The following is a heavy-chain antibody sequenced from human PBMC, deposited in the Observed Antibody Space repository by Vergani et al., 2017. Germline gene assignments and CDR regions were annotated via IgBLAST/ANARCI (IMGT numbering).Heavy chain of an antibody. CDR2: GSVNGRT. V-gene: IGHV4-61*02. J-gene: IGHJ5*02. Sequence: QVQLQESGPGLVKPSQTLSLTCTVSGGSLSSGSDYWSCIRQSAGKGLEWIGRGSVNGRTTYNPSLESRVAMSIDMSKNQFSLKLSSVTAADTALYYCARDGVGHDGSSAPCHNWFDPWGQGSLVIVSS. CDR1: GGSLSSGSDY. D-gene: IGHD3-16*01. CDR3: ARDGVGHDGSSAPCHNWFDP.